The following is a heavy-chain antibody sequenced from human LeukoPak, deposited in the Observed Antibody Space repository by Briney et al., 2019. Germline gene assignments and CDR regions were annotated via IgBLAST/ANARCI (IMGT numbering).Heavy chain of an antibody. D-gene: IGHD3-10*01. CDR1: GFTFGSYG. CDR2: VDNSGRNT. Sequence: GGALRLSCEASGFTFGSYGMGWVRQAPGKGLEWVSGVDNSGRNTYYGDSVKGRSTISRDNSKSTLYLQMNSLRAEDTALYYCVARSGSSPYYYDYWGQGTLVTVSS. CDR3: VARSGSSPYYYDY. J-gene: IGHJ4*02. V-gene: IGHV3-23*01.